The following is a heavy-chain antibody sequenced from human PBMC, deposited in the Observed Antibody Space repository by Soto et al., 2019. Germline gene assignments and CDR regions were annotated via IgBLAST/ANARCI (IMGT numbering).Heavy chain of an antibody. J-gene: IGHJ4*02. V-gene: IGHV6-1*01. CDR2: TYYRSTWNN. CDR1: GDSVDSNIAA. CDR3: ARETREVVGTLNPMDS. Sequence: QVQLRQSCPGLVKPSQTLSLNCAISGDSVDSNIAAWNWIRQSPSRGLEWLVRTYYRSTWNNHYAASVTSRMTIDPDTSKNQCSLQLNSVTPDDTAVDYCARETREVVGTLNPMDSWGQGTLVTVSS. D-gene: IGHD1-26*01.